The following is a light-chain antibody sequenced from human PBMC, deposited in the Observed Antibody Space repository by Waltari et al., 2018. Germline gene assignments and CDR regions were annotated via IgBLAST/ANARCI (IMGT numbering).Light chain of an antibody. J-gene: IGKJ1*01. CDR3: QQLNSLPRT. CDR1: QGISNY. CDR2: AAS. Sequence: DIQLTQSPSFLSASVGDRVTITCRASQGISNYLAWYQQKQGKAPKLLISAASTLQTGVPTRFSGSGSGTEFTLTISSLQPGDFATYYWQQLNSLPRTFGQGTKVEIK. V-gene: IGKV1-9*01.